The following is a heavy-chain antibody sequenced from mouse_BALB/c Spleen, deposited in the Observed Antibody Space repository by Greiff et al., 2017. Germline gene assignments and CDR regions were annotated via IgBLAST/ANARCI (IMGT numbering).Heavy chain of an antibody. CDR3: ARDYDGYYYAMDY. V-gene: IGHV5-12-1*01. CDR1: GFAFSSYD. J-gene: IGHJ4*01. D-gene: IGHD2-3*01. Sequence: EVQVVESGGGLVKPGGSLKLSCAASGFAFSSYDMSWVRQTPEKRLEWVAYISSGGGSTYYPDTVKGRFTISRDNAKNTLYLQMSSLKSEDTAMYYCARDYDGYYYAMDYWGQGTSVTVSS. CDR2: ISSGGGST.